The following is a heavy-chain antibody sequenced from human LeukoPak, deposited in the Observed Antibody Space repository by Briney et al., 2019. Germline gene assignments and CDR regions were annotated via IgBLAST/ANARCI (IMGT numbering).Heavy chain of an antibody. V-gene: IGHV3-53*01. CDR2: IYSGGST. Sequence: PGGSLRLSCAASGFTVSSNYMSWVRQAPGKGLEWVSVIYSGGSTYYADSVKGRFTISRDNSKNTLYLQMNSLRAEDTAVYYCAREKRRVLRFLPGAFDIWGQGTMVTVSS. J-gene: IGHJ3*02. D-gene: IGHD3-3*01. CDR1: GFTVSSNY. CDR3: AREKRRVLRFLPGAFDI.